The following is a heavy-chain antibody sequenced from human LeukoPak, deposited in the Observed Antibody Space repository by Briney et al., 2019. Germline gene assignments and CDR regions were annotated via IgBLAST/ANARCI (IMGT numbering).Heavy chain of an antibody. D-gene: IGHD1-26*01. J-gene: IGHJ6*03. CDR3: ARLLPPSGSYSYYYYYMDV. CDR2: INHSGST. V-gene: IGHV4-34*01. Sequence: SETLSLTCGVYGGSLSNYYWSWIRQPPGKGLEWIGEINHSGSTNRNPSLKSRVTMSIDTSKNQFSLKLTSVTAADTAVYYRARLLPPSGSYSYYYYYMDVWGKGTTVTVSS. CDR1: GGSLSNYY.